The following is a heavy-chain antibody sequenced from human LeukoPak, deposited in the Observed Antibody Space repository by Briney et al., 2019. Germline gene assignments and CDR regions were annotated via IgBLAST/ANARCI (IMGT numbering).Heavy chain of an antibody. D-gene: IGHD3-16*02. Sequence: GGSLRLSCAASGFTFSSYAMSWVRQAPGMGLEWVSAISGSGGSTYYADSVKGRFTISRDNSKNTLYLQMNSLRAEDTAVYYCVKAKTRYDYVWGSYLDDWGQGTLVTVSS. CDR2: ISGSGGST. CDR1: GFTFSSYA. V-gene: IGHV3-23*01. J-gene: IGHJ4*02. CDR3: VKAKTRYDYVWGSYLDD.